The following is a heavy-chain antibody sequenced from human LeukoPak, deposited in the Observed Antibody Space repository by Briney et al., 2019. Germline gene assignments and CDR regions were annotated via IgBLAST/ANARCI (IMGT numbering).Heavy chain of an antibody. D-gene: IGHD6-13*01. J-gene: IGHJ1*01. CDR1: GFIFKISA. Sequence: PGGSLRLSCVASGFIFKISAMGWVRQAPGKGLEWVSVISGTGDETDYADSVRGNFTISRDNSMNTLFLQMDSLRADDTAVYYCARGIAAAPMPLQHWGQGTLVTVSS. V-gene: IGHV3-23*01. CDR2: ISGTGDET. CDR3: ARGIAAAPMPLQH.